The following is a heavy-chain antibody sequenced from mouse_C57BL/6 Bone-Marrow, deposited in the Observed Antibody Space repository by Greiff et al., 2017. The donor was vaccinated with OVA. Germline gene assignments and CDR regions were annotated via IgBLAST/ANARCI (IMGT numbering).Heavy chain of an antibody. CDR2: IDPSDSYT. J-gene: IGHJ3*01. Sequence: QVQLQQPGAELVMPGASVKLSCKASGYTFTSYWMHWVKQRPGQGLEWIGEIDPSDSYTTYNQKFKGKSTLTVDKSSSTAYMQLSSLTSEDSAVYYCARSPGSSYVGWFAYWGQGTLVTVSA. V-gene: IGHV1-69*01. D-gene: IGHD1-1*01. CDR1: GYTFTSYW. CDR3: ARSPGSSYVGWFAY.